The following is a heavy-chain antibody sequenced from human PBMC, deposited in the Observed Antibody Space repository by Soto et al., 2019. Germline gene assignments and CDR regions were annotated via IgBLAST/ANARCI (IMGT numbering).Heavy chain of an antibody. D-gene: IGHD3-22*01. CDR2: IYYSGST. Sequence: QVQLQESGPGLVKPSETLSLTCTVSGGSISSYYWSWIRQSPGKGLEWIGYIYYSGSTNYNPSLKSRXXIXIXXSKNQFSLQLSSVTAADTAVYSCARLTTSRWYFDLSGRGTLVTVSS. CDR3: ARLTTSRWYFDL. V-gene: IGHV4-59*08. CDR1: GGSISSYY. J-gene: IGHJ2*01.